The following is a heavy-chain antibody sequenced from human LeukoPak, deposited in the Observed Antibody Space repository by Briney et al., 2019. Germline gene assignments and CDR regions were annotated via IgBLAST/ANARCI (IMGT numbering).Heavy chain of an antibody. CDR3: VRERAQPLFYGMDV. D-gene: IGHD2-2*01. J-gene: IGHJ6*02. CDR2: IYYSGST. Sequence: SETLSLTCTVSGGSISSYYWSWIRQPPGKGLEWIGYIYYSGSTNYNPSLKSRVTISVDTSKNQFSLKLSSVTAADTAVYYCVRERAQPLFYGMDVWGQGTTVTVSS. V-gene: IGHV4-59*01. CDR1: GGSISSYY.